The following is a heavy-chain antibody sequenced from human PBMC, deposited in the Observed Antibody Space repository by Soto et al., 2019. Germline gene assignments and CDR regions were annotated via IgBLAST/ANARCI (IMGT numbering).Heavy chain of an antibody. CDR2: IYSGGYT. D-gene: IGHD3-10*01. CDR3: AARGGGGGY. V-gene: IGHV3-53*01. Sequence: EVQLVESGGGLIQPGGSLRLSCAVSGFTVSNNYMSWVRQAPGKGLEGVSVIYSGGYTAYGDSVKGRFTISRDNSKTTLYLQMKSLRAAGPAGYSWAARGGGGGYWGQGTLVTVSS. CDR1: GFTVSNNY. J-gene: IGHJ4*02.